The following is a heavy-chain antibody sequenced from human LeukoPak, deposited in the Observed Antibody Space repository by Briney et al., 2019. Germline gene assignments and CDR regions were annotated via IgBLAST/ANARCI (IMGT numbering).Heavy chain of an antibody. V-gene: IGHV4-30-2*01. J-gene: IGHJ4*02. CDR3: ARGHYYDSSGLGRTDHSFDY. CDR2: IYHSGST. Sequence: SETLSLTCAVSGGSISSGGYSWRWIRQPPGKGLEWIGYIYHSGSTYYNPSLKSRVTISVDTSKNQFSLKLSSVTAADTAVYYCARGHYYDSSGLGRTDHSFDYWGQGTLDTVSS. CDR1: GGSISSGGYS. D-gene: IGHD3-22*01.